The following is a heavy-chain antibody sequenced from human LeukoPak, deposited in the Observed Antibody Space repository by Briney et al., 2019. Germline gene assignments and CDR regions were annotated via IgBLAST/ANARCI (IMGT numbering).Heavy chain of an antibody. CDR3: ATSRGVYSYGPLDY. J-gene: IGHJ4*02. V-gene: IGHV3-23*01. D-gene: IGHD5-18*01. CDR2: ISGSGGST. Sequence: PGGSLRLSCAASGFTFSSYAMSWVRQAPGKGLEWVSAISGSGGSTYYADSVKGPFTISRDNSKNTLYLQMNSLRAEDTAVYYCATSRGVYSYGPLDYWGQGTLVTLSS. CDR1: GFTFSSYA.